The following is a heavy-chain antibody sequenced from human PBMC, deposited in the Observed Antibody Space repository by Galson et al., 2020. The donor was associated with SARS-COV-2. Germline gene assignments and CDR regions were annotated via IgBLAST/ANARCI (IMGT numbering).Heavy chain of an antibody. J-gene: IGHJ6*02. Sequence: ASVKVSCKASGYTFTSYDINWVRQATGQGLEWMGWMNPNSGNTGYAQKFQGRVTMTRNTSISTAYMELSSLRSEDTAVYYCARVTWDDCSSTSCAALWDYYYYYGMDVWGQGTTVTVSS. D-gene: IGHD2-2*01. V-gene: IGHV1-8*01. CDR1: GYTFTSYD. CDR2: MNPNSGNT. CDR3: ARVTWDDCSSTSCAALWDYYYYYGMDV.